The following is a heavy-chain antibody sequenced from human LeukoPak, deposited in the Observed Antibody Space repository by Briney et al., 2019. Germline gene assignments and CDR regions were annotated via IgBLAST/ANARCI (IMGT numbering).Heavy chain of an antibody. D-gene: IGHD5-12*01. CDR3: ARDRAYSGNDATYFDP. CDR2: VSSDGTNT. Sequence: GRSLRLSCAASGFIFSSHSIHWGRKAPGKGLEWVAVVSSDGTNTNYADSVKGRFTISRDNSKSTLYLQMHTLRTEDSAIYFCARDRAYSGNDATYFDPWGQGTLVTVSA. J-gene: IGHJ4*02. V-gene: IGHV3-30-3*01. CDR1: GFIFSSHS.